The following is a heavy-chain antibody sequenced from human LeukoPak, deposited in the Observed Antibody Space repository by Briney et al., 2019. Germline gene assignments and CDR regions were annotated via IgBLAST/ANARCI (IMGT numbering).Heavy chain of an antibody. V-gene: IGHV3-9*01. CDR3: AKDRANWNGAFDI. CDR1: GFTFDDYA. D-gene: IGHD1-1*01. CDR2: ISWNIGSI. J-gene: IGHJ3*02. Sequence: PGGSLRLSCAPSGFTFDDYAMHWVRQAPGKGLEWVSGISWNIGSIGSADSVKGRFTISRDNAKNSLYLQMNSLRAEDTALYYCAKDRANWNGAFDIWGQGTMVTVSS.